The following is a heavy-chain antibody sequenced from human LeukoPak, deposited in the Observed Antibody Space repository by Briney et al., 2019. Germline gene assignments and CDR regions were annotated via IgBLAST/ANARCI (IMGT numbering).Heavy chain of an antibody. D-gene: IGHD3-3*01. CDR2: ISGSGGST. CDR3: ARDLQYYDFWSGAHHPYYLDY. CDR1: GFTFSSYA. Sequence: GGSLRLSCAASGFTFSSYAMSWVRQAPGKGLEWVSAISGSGGSTYYADSVKGRFTISRDNSKNTLYLQMNSLRAEDTAVYYCARDLQYYDFWSGAHHPYYLDYWGQGTLVTVPS. V-gene: IGHV3-23*01. J-gene: IGHJ4*02.